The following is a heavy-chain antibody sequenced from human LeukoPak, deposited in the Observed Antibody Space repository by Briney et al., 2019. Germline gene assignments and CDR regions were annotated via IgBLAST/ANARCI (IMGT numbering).Heavy chain of an antibody. D-gene: IGHD2-15*01. Sequence: GGSLRLSCAGSGFTFKTYWMSWVRQAPGKGLEWVANIKQDEREKYYVDSVKGRFAISRDNAKNSLYLQMNSLRAEDTAVYYCARAGTSHLLYYFDNWGQGTLVTVSS. CDR1: GFTFKTYW. CDR3: ARAGTSHLLYYFDN. J-gene: IGHJ4*02. V-gene: IGHV3-7*01. CDR2: IKQDEREK.